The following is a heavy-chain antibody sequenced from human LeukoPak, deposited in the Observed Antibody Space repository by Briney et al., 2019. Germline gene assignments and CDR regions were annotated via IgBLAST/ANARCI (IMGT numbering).Heavy chain of an antibody. J-gene: IGHJ4*02. CDR1: GFTFSSYW. CDR3: ARDRHHYGSGILLPFSY. CDR2: IRDDGSEK. V-gene: IGHV3-7*01. D-gene: IGHD3-10*01. Sequence: GGSLRLSCAASGFTFSSYWMTWVRQAPGKGLEWVANIRDDGSEKYYVDSVKGRFTISRDNAKNSLYLQMNSLRVEDTSVFYCARDRHHYGSGILLPFSYWGQGTLVTVSS.